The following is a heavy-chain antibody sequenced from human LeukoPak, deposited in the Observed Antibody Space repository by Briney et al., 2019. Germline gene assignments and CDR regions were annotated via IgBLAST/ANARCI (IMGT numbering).Heavy chain of an antibody. J-gene: IGHJ5*02. V-gene: IGHV4-59*01. CDR3: ARDSDTISSSWYEGNWFDP. D-gene: IGHD6-13*01. CDR1: GGSISSYY. Sequence: SETLSLTCTVSGGSISSYYWNWIRQPPGKGLEWIGYVYDTVSTKYKPSLKSRVTISVDTSKNQFSLKVNPVTAADTAVYYCARDSDTISSSWYEGNWFDPWGQGTLVTVSS. CDR2: VYDTVST.